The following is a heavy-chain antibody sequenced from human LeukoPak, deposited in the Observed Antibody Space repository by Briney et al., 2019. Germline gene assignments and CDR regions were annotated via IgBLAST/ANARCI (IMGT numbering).Heavy chain of an antibody. Sequence: GGSLRLSCAASGFPFSEFDMHWVRRLTGKGLEWVSGIGTAGDTYYPGSVKGRFTISRDNAENSLYLQMNSLGGGDTAVYYCARAGIETGLGRGIFDIWGLGIMVTVSS. CDR1: GFPFSEFD. CDR2: IGTAGDT. J-gene: IGHJ3*02. CDR3: ARAGIETGLGRGIFDI. D-gene: IGHD3-10*01. V-gene: IGHV3-13*04.